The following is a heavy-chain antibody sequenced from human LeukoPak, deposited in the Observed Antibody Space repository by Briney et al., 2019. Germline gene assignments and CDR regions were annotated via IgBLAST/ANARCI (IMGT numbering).Heavy chain of an antibody. CDR2: IYYSGST. Sequence: SETLSLTCTVSGGSISSYYWSWIRQPPGKGLEWIGYIYYSGSTNYNPSLKSRVTISVDTSKNQFSLKLSSVTAADTAVYYCARDPGGDLYYFDYWGQGTLVTVSS. CDR3: ARDPGGDLYYFDY. V-gene: IGHV4-59*12. D-gene: IGHD2-21*02. CDR1: GGSISSYY. J-gene: IGHJ4*02.